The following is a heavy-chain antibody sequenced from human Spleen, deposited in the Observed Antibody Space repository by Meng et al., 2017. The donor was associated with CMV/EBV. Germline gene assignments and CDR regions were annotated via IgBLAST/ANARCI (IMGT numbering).Heavy chain of an antibody. Sequence: GGSLRLSCAASGFTFSNAWMSWVRQAPGKRLEWVGRIKSKTDGGTTDYAAPVRGRFTISRDDSKNTLYLQMNSLKTEDTAVYYCTTDEEAVAELDYWGQGTLVTVSS. CDR2: IKSKTDGGTT. D-gene: IGHD6-19*01. J-gene: IGHJ4*02. CDR3: TTDEEAVAELDY. V-gene: IGHV3-15*01. CDR1: GFTFSNAW.